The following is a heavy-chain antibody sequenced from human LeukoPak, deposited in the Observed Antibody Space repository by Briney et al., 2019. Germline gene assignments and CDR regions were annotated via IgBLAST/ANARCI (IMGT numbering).Heavy chain of an antibody. CDR1: GGSISSYY. CDR2: IYYSGST. J-gene: IGHJ4*02. D-gene: IGHD6-19*01. Sequence: SETLSLTCAVYGGSISSYYWSWIRQPPGKGLEWIGYIYYSGSTNYNPSLKSRVTISVDTSKNQFSLKLSSVTAADTAVYYCARVSDPSSDWYFDYWGQGTLVTVSS. V-gene: IGHV4-59*01. CDR3: ARVSDPSSDWYFDY.